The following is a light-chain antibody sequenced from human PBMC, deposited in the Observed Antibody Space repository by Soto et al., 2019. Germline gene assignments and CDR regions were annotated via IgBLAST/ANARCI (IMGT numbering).Light chain of an antibody. CDR3: QQANSFPYT. CDR2: AAS. Sequence: DIQMTQSPSSVSASVGDRVTITCRASRGISSWLAWYQQKPGKAPKLLIYAASSLQSGVPSRFSGSGSGTDFTLTISSLPPEDFATYYCQQANSFPYTFGQGTKLQIK. V-gene: IGKV1-12*01. J-gene: IGKJ2*01. CDR1: RGISSW.